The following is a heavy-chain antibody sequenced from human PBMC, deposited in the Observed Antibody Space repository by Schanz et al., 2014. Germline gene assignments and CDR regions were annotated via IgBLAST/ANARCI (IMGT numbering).Heavy chain of an antibody. V-gene: IGHV4-30-4*07. J-gene: IGHJ4*02. CDR3: ARDRDQWDGNYLDY. D-gene: IGHD1-26*01. Sequence: QVQLQESGPGLVKPSQTLSLTCAVSGGSISSGGYSWSWIRQPPGKGLEWIGHRDSSGSTKYNPSLKSRVTISIDTSKNQISLRLRSVTEADSAVYYCARDRDQWDGNYLDYWGQGTLVTVSS. CDR1: GGSISSGGYS. CDR2: RDSSGST.